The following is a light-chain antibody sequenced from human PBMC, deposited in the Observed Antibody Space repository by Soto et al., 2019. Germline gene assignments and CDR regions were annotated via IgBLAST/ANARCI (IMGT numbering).Light chain of an antibody. CDR3: CSYAPTSTFV. Sequence: QSALTQPASVSGSPGQSITISCTGTSSDVGGYNYVSWYQQHPGKAPKLMIYDVSNRPSGVSNRFSGSKSGNTASLTVSGLQAEDEADYYCCSYAPTSTFVFGTGTKVTVL. CDR2: DVS. J-gene: IGLJ1*01. V-gene: IGLV2-23*02. CDR1: SSDVGGYNY.